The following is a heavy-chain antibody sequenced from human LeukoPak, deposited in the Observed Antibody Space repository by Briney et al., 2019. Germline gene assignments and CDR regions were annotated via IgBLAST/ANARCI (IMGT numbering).Heavy chain of an antibody. CDR2: IIPILGIA. CDR1: GRTFSSYA. V-gene: IGHV1-69*04. CDR3: ARIVGTLSGYYGMDV. J-gene: IGHJ6*02. Sequence: SVKVSCKASGRTFSSYAISWVRQAPGQGLEWMGRIIPILGIANYAQKFQGRVTITADKSTGTAYMELSSLRSEDTAVYYCARIVGTLSGYYGMDVWGQGTTVTVSS. D-gene: IGHD1-14*01.